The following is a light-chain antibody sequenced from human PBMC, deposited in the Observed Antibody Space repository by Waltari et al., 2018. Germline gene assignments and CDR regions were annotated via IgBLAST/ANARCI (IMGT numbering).Light chain of an antibody. CDR2: TNN. CDR3: AAWDDSLSAMV. Sequence: QSVLTQPPSASGTPGQRVTISCSGSSSNLGSNYVYWYQQLPGPAPKLLIHTNNQRPSGVPDRFSDSKSGTSASLVISGLRSEDEADYYCAAWDDSLSAMVFGGGTKLTVL. J-gene: IGLJ2*01. CDR1: SSNLGSNY. V-gene: IGLV1-47*02.